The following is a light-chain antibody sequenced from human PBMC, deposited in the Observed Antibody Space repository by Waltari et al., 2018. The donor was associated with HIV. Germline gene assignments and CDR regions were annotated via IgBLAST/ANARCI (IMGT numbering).Light chain of an antibody. J-gene: IGLJ3*02. CDR1: SSNIASNY. CDR3: AAWDATVWV. CDR2: KNT. Sequence: QSVLTQPPSASGTPGQRVTISCYGSSSNIASNYVYWYQQLPGTAPKLLIYKNTQRPSGVPDRFSGSKSGTSASLAISGLRSEDEADYYCAAWDATVWVFGGGTKLTVL. V-gene: IGLV1-47*01.